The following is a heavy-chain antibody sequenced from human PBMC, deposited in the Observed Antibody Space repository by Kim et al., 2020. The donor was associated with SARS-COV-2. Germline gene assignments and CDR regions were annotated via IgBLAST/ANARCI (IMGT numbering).Heavy chain of an antibody. CDR3: ARDRPISWNYPAGFYFYY. D-gene: IGHD1-7*01. V-gene: IGHV3-30*04. Sequence: GGSLRLSCAASGFTFSSYAMHWVRQAPGKGLEWVAVISYDGSNKYYADSVKGRFTISRDNSKNTLYLQMNSLRAEDTAVYYCARDRPISWNYPAGFYFYYWGQGTLVTVSS. CDR2: ISYDGSNK. J-gene: IGHJ4*02. CDR1: GFTFSSYA.